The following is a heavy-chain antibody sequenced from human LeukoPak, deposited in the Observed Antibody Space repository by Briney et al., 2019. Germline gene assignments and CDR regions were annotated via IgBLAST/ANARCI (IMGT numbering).Heavy chain of an antibody. V-gene: IGHV4-4*07. Sequence: SETLSLTCTVSGGSFSGHYWSWIRQPAGKGPEWMGRIITSGTTRYDPSLKSRVTMSVDTSKNQFSLKLTSVTAADTAVYYCARGLSASYDFNWFDSWGQGTLVTVSS. D-gene: IGHD2/OR15-2a*01. CDR1: GGSFSGHY. CDR3: ARGLSASYDFNWFDS. CDR2: IITSGTT. J-gene: IGHJ5*01.